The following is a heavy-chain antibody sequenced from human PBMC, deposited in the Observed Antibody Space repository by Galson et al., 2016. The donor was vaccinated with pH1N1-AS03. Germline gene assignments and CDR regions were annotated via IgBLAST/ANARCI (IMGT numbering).Heavy chain of an antibody. D-gene: IGHD1-14*01. V-gene: IGHV3-30*02. CDR3: AKDPGLGGDRDY. Sequence: SLRLSCAASGFSFSDYGMHWVRQAPGKELEWITIIRYDGSKKYADSVNGRFTISRDNSKNTLYLQMNNLRIEDTATYYCAKDPGLGGDRDYWGQGTLVTVSS. CDR2: IRYDGSKK. CDR1: GFSFSDYG. J-gene: IGHJ4*02.